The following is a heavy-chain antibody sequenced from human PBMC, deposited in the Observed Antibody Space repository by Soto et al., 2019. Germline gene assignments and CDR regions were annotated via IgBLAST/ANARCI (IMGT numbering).Heavy chain of an antibody. CDR3: AKDQNYDSSGYYWSPVPYYFDY. J-gene: IGHJ4*02. CDR1: GFTFSSYA. CDR2: ISGSGGST. D-gene: IGHD3-22*01. Sequence: EVQLLESGGGLVQPGGSLRLSCAASGFTFSSYAMSWVRQAPGKGLEWVSAISGSGGSTYYADSVKGRFTISRDNSKNTLYLQMNSLRAEDTAVYYCAKDQNYDSSGYYWSPVPYYFDYWGQGTLVTVSS. V-gene: IGHV3-23*01.